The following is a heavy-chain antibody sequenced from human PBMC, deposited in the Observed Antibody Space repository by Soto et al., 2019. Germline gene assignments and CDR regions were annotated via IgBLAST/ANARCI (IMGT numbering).Heavy chain of an antibody. CDR3: ARSQGSSTSLEIYYYYYYGMDV. V-gene: IGHV1-69*01. CDR2: IIPNSGTA. CDR1: GGTFSSYA. Sequence: QVQLVQSGAAVKKPGSSVKVSCKASGGTFSSYAISWVRQAPGQGLEWMGGIIPNSGTANYAQKFQGRVTITANETTSTAYMELSSLRSEDTAVYYCARSQGSSTSLEIYYYYYYGMDVWGQGTTVTDTS. D-gene: IGHD2-2*01. J-gene: IGHJ6*02.